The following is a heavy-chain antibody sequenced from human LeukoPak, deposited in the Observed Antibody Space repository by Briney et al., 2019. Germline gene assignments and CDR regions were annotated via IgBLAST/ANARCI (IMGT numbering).Heavy chain of an antibody. V-gene: IGHV3-30*04. D-gene: IGHD6-6*01. CDR2: ISYDGSNK. Sequence: GGSLRLSCAASGFTFSSYAMHWVRQAPGKGLEWAAVISYDGSNKYYPDSVKGRFTISRDNSKNTLYLQVNSLRAEDTAVYYCARDSGFSGTQRGEYWGQGTLVTVSS. J-gene: IGHJ4*02. CDR1: GFTFSSYA. CDR3: ARDSGFSGTQRGEY.